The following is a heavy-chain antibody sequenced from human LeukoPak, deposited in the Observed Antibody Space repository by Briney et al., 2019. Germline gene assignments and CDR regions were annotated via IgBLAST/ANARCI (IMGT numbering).Heavy chain of an antibody. CDR3: AKVRGTYSSGFFFDS. CDR2: ISWNSGYI. D-gene: IGHD6-19*01. CDR1: GFTFNDYA. Sequence: GGPLRLSCAASGFTFNDYATHWVRQPPGKGLEWLSIISWNSGYIGYADSVKGRFTVSRDNTEDSVYLQMNSLRPEDTAFYFCAKVRGTYSSGFFFDSWGQGTLVTVSS. J-gene: IGHJ4*02. V-gene: IGHV3-9*01.